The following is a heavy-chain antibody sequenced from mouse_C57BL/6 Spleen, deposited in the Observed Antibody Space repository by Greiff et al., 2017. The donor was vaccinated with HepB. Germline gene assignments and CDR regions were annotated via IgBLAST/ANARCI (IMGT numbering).Heavy chain of an antibody. CDR1: GFTFSSYG. J-gene: IGHJ3*01. D-gene: IGHD1-3*01. Sequence: EVNVVESGGDLVKPGGSLKLSCAASGFTFSSYGMSWVRQTPDKRLEWVATISSGGSYTYYPDSVKGRFTISRDNAKNTLYLQMSSLKSEDTAMYYCASNYSFAYWGQGTLVTVSA. V-gene: IGHV5-6*01. CDR3: ASNYSFAY. CDR2: ISSGGSYT.